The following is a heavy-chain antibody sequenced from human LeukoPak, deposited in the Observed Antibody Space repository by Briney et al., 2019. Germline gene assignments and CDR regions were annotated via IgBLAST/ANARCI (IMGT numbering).Heavy chain of an antibody. CDR2: ISTSGNT. J-gene: IGHJ4*02. CDR1: GFTFSDYA. D-gene: IGHD1-7*01. V-gene: IGHV3-23*01. Sequence: GGSLRLSCAASGFTFSDYAMAWVRQAPGKGLEWVSSISTSGNTYYADPVKGRFTISRDNSKDPLYLQINSLTTEDTAVYYCARGLRGNYDYWGQGTLVTVSS. CDR3: ARGLRGNYDY.